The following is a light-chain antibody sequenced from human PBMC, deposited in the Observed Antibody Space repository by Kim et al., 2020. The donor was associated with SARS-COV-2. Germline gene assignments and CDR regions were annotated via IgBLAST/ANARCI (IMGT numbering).Light chain of an antibody. CDR1: SSHSGAGYD. Sequence: RVTIACTGSSSHSGAGYDVHWYQQRPGTAPKLLIYGNSNRPSGVPDRFSGSKSGTSASLAITGLQAEDEADYYCQSYDSSLSGPVVFGGGTQLTVL. CDR2: GNS. V-gene: IGLV1-40*01. CDR3: QSYDSSLSGPVV. J-gene: IGLJ2*01.